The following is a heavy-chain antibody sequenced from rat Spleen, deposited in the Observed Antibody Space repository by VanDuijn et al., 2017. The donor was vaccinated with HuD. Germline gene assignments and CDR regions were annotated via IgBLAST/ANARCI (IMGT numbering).Heavy chain of an antibody. V-gene: IGHV5-29*01. D-gene: IGHD1-11*01. CDR2: ISSDGCST. J-gene: IGHJ2*01. CDR3: ARLRGGYTELDYFDY. Sequence: EVQLVESGGGLVQPGRSLKLSCAASGFTFSDYGVAWVRQALTKGLEWVATISSDGCSTYYRDSVKGRFTISRDNAKNTQFLQMDSLRSEDTATYFCARLRGGYTELDYFDYWGQGVMVTVSP. CDR1: GFTFSDYG.